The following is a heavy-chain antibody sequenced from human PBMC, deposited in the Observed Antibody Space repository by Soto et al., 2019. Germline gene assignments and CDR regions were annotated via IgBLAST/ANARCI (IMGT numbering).Heavy chain of an antibody. V-gene: IGHV1-69*04. D-gene: IGHD6-13*01. CDR3: ARESLGSIWYRTFEH. J-gene: IGHJ4*02. CDR1: GGTFDNYS. CDR2: MMPTDGIG. Sequence: QVQLLQSAAQVKKPGSSVGLSCRASGGTFDNYSVAWVMQVPGQGLEWLGRMMPTDGIGNYAQKFQGRLTLSADPTTNTAYMELKNLESDDAAVYFCARESLGSIWYRTFEHWGQGTLVSVS.